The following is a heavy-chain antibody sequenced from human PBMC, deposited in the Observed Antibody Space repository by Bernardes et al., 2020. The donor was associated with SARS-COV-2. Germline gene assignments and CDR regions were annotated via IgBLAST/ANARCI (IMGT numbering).Heavy chain of an antibody. J-gene: IGHJ4*02. CDR1: GFSFSYYW. Sequence: GSLRLSCAASGFSFSYYWMSWVRQAPGKGLEWVANIKEDGNETYYVDSVEGRFTVSRDNAKTSLYLQMNSLTAEDTAVYYCARGGKSYYDSSGHFDFGFDYWGQGTLVTVSS. CDR3: ARGGKSYYDSSGHFDFGFDY. CDR2: IKEDGNET. V-gene: IGHV3-7*01. D-gene: IGHD3-22*01.